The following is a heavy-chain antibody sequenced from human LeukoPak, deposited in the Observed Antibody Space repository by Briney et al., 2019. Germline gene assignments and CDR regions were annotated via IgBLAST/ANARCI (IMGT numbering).Heavy chain of an antibody. V-gene: IGHV1-46*01. Sequence: ASVKVSCKASGYTFTNYYIHWVRQAPGQGLECMGIINPSGGSTSYAQKFQGRVTMTRDMSTSTVYMELRSLRSDDTAVYYCARVMGYYDSSGQNYFDYWGQGTLVTVSS. CDR1: GYTFTNYY. CDR3: ARVMGYYDSSGQNYFDY. D-gene: IGHD3-22*01. CDR2: INPSGGST. J-gene: IGHJ4*02.